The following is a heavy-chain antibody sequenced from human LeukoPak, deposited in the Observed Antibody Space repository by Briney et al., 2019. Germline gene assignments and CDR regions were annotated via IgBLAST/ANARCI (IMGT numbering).Heavy chain of an antibody. V-gene: IGHV4-59*01. Sequence: SETLSLTCTVSGGSISSYYWSWIRQPPGKGLEWIAYISHSGSSNYSPSLKSRVTMSRDTSKNQLSLKLTSVTAADTAVYYCATIKWGGGSFEYWGQGTLVTVSS. CDR2: ISHSGSS. J-gene: IGHJ4*02. CDR3: ATIKWGGGSFEY. D-gene: IGHD3-10*01. CDR1: GGSISSYY.